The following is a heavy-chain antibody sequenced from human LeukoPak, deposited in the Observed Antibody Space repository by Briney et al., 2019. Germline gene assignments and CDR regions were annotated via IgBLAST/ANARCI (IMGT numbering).Heavy chain of an antibody. J-gene: IGHJ4*02. D-gene: IGHD3-22*01. CDR1: GLTFSNAW. CDR2: IKSKTDGGTR. CDR3: AKVGGYYYDD. Sequence: TTGGSLRLSCEASGLTFSNAWMTWVRQAPGKGLEWVGRIKSKTDGGTRDYAAPVKGRFTISRDDLKNTAYLQMNSLKTEDTAVYYCAKVGGYYYDDWGQGTLVTVSS. V-gene: IGHV3-15*01.